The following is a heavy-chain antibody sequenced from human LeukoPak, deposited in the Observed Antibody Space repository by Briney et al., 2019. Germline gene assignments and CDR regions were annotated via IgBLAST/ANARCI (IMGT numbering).Heavy chain of an antibody. CDR3: ARAAMLPAADLYYFDY. V-gene: IGHV1-2*04. Sequence: GASVKVSCKASGYTFTGYYMHWVRQAPGQGLEWTGWINPNSGGTNYAQKFQGWVTMTRDTSISTAYMELSRLRSDDTAVYYCARAAMLPAADLYYFDYWGQGTLVTVSS. CDR1: GYTFTGYY. J-gene: IGHJ4*02. CDR2: INPNSGGT. D-gene: IGHD2-2*01.